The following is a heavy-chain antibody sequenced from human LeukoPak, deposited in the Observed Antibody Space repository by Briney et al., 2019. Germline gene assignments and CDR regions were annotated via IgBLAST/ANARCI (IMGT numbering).Heavy chain of an antibody. V-gene: IGHV4-59*01. CDR3: ARSITGTTGDY. CDR1: GGSISCYY. CDR2: ISYSGST. D-gene: IGHD1-7*01. Sequence: SETLSLTCTVSGGSISCYYWSWIRQPPGKGLEWIGYISYSGSTNYNPSLKSRVTISVDTSKNQFSLKLSSVTTADTAVYYCARSITGTTGDYWGQGTLVTVSS. J-gene: IGHJ4*02.